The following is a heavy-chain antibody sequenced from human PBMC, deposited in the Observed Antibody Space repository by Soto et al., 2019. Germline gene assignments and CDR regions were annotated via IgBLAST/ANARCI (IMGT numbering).Heavy chain of an antibody. CDR1: GFTFSGSA. CDR2: IRSKANSYAT. D-gene: IGHD3-3*01. J-gene: IGHJ4*02. Sequence: EVQLVESGGGLVQPGGSLKLSCAASGFTFSGSAMHWVCQASGKGLEWVGRIRSKANSYATAYAASVKGRFTISRDDSKNTAYLQMNSLKTEDTAVYYCTSTVEYDFWSGHYYFDYWGQGTLVTVSS. V-gene: IGHV3-73*01. CDR3: TSTVEYDFWSGHYYFDY.